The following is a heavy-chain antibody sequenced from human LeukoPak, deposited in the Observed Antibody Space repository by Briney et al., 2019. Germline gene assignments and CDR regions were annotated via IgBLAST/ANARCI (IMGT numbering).Heavy chain of an antibody. CDR3: TRLDDSSGYDY. Sequence: GGSLRLSCAASGFTFSGSAMHWVRQASGKGLEWVGRIRSKANSYATAYAASVKGRFTTSRDDSKNTAYLQMNSLKTEDTAVYYCTRLDDSSGYDYWGQGTLVTVSS. CDR2: IRSKANSYAT. D-gene: IGHD3-22*01. CDR1: GFTFSGSA. J-gene: IGHJ4*02. V-gene: IGHV3-73*01.